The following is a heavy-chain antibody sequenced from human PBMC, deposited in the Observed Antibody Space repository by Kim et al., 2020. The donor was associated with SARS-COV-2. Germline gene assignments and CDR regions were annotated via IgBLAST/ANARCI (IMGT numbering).Heavy chain of an antibody. CDR2: ISEDGSRE. CDR3: GRSRSGIY. Sequence: GGSLRLSCVGSGFVFGESWMTWVRQAPGKGLDVVAYISEDGSRESYVDSVKGRFTISRDNAKKSVFLQMNSLRVEDTALYYCGRSRSGIYWGQGAQVIVS. CDR1: GFVFGESW. V-gene: IGHV3-7*01. D-gene: IGHD1-1*01. J-gene: IGHJ4*02.